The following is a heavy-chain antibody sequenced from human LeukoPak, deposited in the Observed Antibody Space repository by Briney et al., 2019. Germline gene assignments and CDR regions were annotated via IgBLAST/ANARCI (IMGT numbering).Heavy chain of an antibody. D-gene: IGHD3-22*01. CDR2: IIPILGIA. V-gene: IGHV1-69*04. CDR1: GGTFSSYA. CDR3: ARDIPYNNYYDSSSTFDY. J-gene: IGHJ4*02. Sequence: SVKVSCKASGGTFSSYAISWVRQAPGQGLEWMGRIIPILGIANYAQKFQGRVTITADKSTSTAYMELSSLRSEDTAVYYCARDIPYNNYYDSSSTFDYWGQGTLVTVSS.